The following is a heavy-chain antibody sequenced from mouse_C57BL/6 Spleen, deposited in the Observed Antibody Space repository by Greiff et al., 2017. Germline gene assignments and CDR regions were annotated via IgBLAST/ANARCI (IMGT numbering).Heavy chain of an antibody. CDR1: GYAFCSSW. CDR2: IYPGDGVT. CDR3: ARAGGYQVAYDAMDY. D-gene: IGHD2-2*01. V-gene: IGHV1-82*01. Sequence: QVQLQQSGPELVKPGASVKISCKASGYAFCSSWTHWVKQRPGKGLEWIGRIYPGDGVTNYKGKFKGKASLTADKSSSTAYMQRSSLTSKDSAVYFCARAGGYQVAYDAMDYWSQGTSVTVSS. J-gene: IGHJ4*01.